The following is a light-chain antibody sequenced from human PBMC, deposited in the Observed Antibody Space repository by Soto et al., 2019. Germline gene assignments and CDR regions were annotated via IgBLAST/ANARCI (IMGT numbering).Light chain of an antibody. CDR2: EVS. V-gene: IGLV2-14*01. J-gene: IGLJ1*01. CDR3: SSYTSSSTPYV. Sequence: QSALTQPASVSGSPGQSITISCTGTSSDVGGYNYVSWYQQHPGKAPKLMIYEVSNRPSGVSNRFSGSKSGNTASLTISGLQAEDEADYYGSSYTSSSTPYVFGTGPKLTVL. CDR1: SSDVGGYNY.